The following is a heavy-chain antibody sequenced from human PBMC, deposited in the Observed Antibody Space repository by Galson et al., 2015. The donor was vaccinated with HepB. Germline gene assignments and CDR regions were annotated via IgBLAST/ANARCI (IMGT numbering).Heavy chain of an antibody. V-gene: IGHV3-48*04. D-gene: IGHD5/OR15-5a*01. CDR3: VSLRVYDLRPLDP. CDR2: ISSSSTTI. Sequence: SLRLSCAASTFIFSTYSMDWVRQAPGKGLEWVSYISSSSTTIYYADSMKGRFTISRDNAKNSLYLQMNSLRAEDTAVYYCVSLRVYDLRPLDPWGQGTLVTVSA. CDR1: TFIFSTYS. J-gene: IGHJ5*02.